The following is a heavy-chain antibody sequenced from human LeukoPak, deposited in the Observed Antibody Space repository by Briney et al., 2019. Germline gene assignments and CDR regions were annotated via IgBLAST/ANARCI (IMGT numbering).Heavy chain of an antibody. D-gene: IGHD1-1*01. J-gene: IGHJ3*02. CDR3: ARVSGTHKMDAFDI. CDR1: GYTFTSYG. Sequence: ASVKVSCKASGYTFTSYGISWVRQAPGQGLEWMGWIGAYNGNTNYAQKLQGRVTMTTDTSTSTAYMELRSLRSDDTAVYYCARVSGTHKMDAFDIWGQGTMVTVSS. CDR2: IGAYNGNT. V-gene: IGHV1-18*01.